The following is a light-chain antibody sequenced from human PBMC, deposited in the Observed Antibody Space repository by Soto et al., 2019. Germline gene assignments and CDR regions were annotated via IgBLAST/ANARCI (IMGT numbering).Light chain of an antibody. V-gene: IGLV1-40*01. Sequence: QSVLTQPPSVSGAPGQRVTISCTGRSSNIGSGYDVHWYQQLPGTAPKLLIYGNGNRPSGVPDRFSVSESGTSASLAITGLQDEDEGDYYCQSYDSRLSGYVFGTGTKLTVL. CDR1: SSNIGSGYD. J-gene: IGLJ1*01. CDR3: QSYDSRLSGYV. CDR2: GNG.